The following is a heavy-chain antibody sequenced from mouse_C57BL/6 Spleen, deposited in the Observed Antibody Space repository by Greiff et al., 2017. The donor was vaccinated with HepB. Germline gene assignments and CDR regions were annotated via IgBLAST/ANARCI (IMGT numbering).Heavy chain of an antibody. CDR3: TRGHYYGSPYWYFDV. Sequence: EVKLMESGEGLVKPGGSLKLSCAASGFTFSSYAMSWVRQTPEKRLEWVAYISSGGDYIYYADTVKGRFTISRDNARNTLYLQMSSLKSEDTAMYYCTRGHYYGSPYWYFDVWGTGTTVTVSS. V-gene: IGHV5-9-1*02. D-gene: IGHD1-1*01. CDR1: GFTFSSYA. CDR2: ISSGGDYI. J-gene: IGHJ1*03.